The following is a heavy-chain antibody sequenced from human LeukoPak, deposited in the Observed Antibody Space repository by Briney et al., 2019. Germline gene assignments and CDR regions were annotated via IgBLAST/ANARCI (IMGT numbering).Heavy chain of an antibody. J-gene: IGHJ3*02. CDR3: ARDPYCSSTSCYFSVHAFDI. D-gene: IGHD2-2*01. V-gene: IGHV1-69*13. CDR2: NILFGIP. CDR1: GGTFSTYT. Sequence: SVKVSCKASGGTFSTYTFTWVRQAPGQGLEWMGGNILFGIPNFAQKFQGRVTITADESTSTAYMELSSLRSEDTAVYYCARDPYCSSTSCYFSVHAFDIWGQGTMVTVSS.